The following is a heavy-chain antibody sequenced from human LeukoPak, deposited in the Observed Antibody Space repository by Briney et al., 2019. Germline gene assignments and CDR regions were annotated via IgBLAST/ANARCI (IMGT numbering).Heavy chain of an antibody. CDR3: WGERSGYYYDSSRSMHV. CDR1: GGSFSSYY. J-gene: IGHJ6*02. V-gene: IGHV4-34*01. D-gene: IGHD3-22*01. Sequence: SETLSLTCAVSGGSFSSYYWSWIRQPPGKGLEWVGEINHSGSNNYNPSPKIRVTTTVDTSKNKFPLKLSSVPTADTAELYYWGERSGYYYDSSRSMHVWGEGTTLTLSS. CDR2: INHSGSN.